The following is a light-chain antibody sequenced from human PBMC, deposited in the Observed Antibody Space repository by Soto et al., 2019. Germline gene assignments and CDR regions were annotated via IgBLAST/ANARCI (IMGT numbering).Light chain of an antibody. CDR1: QTISSW. CDR2: DAS. CDR3: QNYHSYPLT. V-gene: IGKV1-5*01. Sequence: DIQMTQSPSTLSGSVGDRVTITCRASQTISSWLAWYQQKPGKAPKFLIYDASSLESGVPSRFSGTGSGTEFTLIITSLQADDVATYYCQNYHSYPLTFGGGTKVDI. J-gene: IGKJ4*01.